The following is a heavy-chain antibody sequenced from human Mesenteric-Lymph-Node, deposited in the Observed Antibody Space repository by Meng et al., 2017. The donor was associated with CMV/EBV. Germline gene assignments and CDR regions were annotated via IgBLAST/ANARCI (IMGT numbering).Heavy chain of an antibody. Sequence: GGSLRLSCVASGLTVSSNYMSWVRQAPGKGLEWVSVIQSGGSSYYADSVKGRFTMSRDNFENTVYLQMNSLRAEDTAVYYCAKGTWGSGGYWGQGTLVTVSS. CDR2: IQSGGSS. CDR3: AKGTWGSGGY. D-gene: IGHD7-27*01. J-gene: IGHJ4*02. V-gene: IGHV3-66*02. CDR1: GLTVSSNY.